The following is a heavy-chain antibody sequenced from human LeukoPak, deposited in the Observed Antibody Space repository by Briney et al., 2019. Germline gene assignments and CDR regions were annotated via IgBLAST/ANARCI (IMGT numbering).Heavy chain of an antibody. CDR3: VKDGLEEVFDI. CDR1: GFTFSNFA. CDR2: ISGDGVGT. D-gene: IGHD1-1*01. V-gene: IGHV3-23*01. J-gene: IGHJ3*02. Sequence: PGGSLRLSCAASGFTFSNFAMRWVRQAPGKGLEWVSSISGDGVGTYYADSVKGRFTISRDNSKNTLYLQMSSLRAEDTAVYYCVKDGLEEVFDIWGQGTMVTVSS.